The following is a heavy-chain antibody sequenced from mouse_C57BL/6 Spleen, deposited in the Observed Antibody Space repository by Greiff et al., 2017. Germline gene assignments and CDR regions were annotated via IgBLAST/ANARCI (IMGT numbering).Heavy chain of an antibody. CDR2: LSYDGSN. Sequence: EVKLQESGPGLVKPSQSLSLTCSVTGYSITSGYYWNWIRQFPGNKLEWLGYLSYDGSNNYNPFLKNRISITRYTSKNQFFLKLNSVTTEDTATYYCARDHSNPFAYWGQGTLVTVSA. CDR3: ARDHSNPFAY. V-gene: IGHV3-6*01. CDR1: GYSITSGYY. D-gene: IGHD2-5*01. J-gene: IGHJ3*01.